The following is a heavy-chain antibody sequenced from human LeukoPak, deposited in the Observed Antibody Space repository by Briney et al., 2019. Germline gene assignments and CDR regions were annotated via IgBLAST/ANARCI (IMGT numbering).Heavy chain of an antibody. CDR1: GGSISSGGYS. CDR2: IYHSGST. CDR3: ARQTSGWFDP. V-gene: IGHV4-30-2*01. J-gene: IGHJ5*02. Sequence: PSETLSLTCAVSGGSISSGGYSWRWIRQPPGKGLEWIGYIYHSGSTYYNPSLKSRVTISVDRSKNQFSLKLSSVTAADTAVYYCARQTSGWFDPWGQGTLVTVSS.